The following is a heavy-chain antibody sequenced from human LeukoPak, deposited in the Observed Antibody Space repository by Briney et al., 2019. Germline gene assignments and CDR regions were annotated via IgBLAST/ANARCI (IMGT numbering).Heavy chain of an antibody. V-gene: IGHV4-38-2*01. D-gene: IGHD2-2*01. CDR1: GYSISSGYY. CDR2: IYHSGST. J-gene: IGHJ4*02. Sequence: SETLSLTCAVSGYSISSGYYWGWIRQPPGKGLEWIGSIYHSGSTYYNPSLKSRVTISVVTSKNQFSLKLSSVTAADTAVYYCAGLGGTKGYWGQGTLVTVSS. CDR3: AGLGGTKGY.